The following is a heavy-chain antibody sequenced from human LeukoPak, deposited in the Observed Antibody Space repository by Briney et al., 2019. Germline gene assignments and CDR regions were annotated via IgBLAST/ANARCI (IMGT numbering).Heavy chain of an antibody. CDR2: IKQDGSEK. J-gene: IGHJ4*02. CDR3: ASMALSGYDFWSGFHRDY. Sequence: GGSLRLSCAASGFTFSSYWMSWVRQAPGKGLEWVANIKQDGSEKYYVDSVKGRFTISRDNAKNSLYLQMNSLRAEDTAVYYCASMALSGYDFWSGFHRDYWGQGTLVTVSS. D-gene: IGHD3-3*01. CDR1: GFTFSSYW. V-gene: IGHV3-7*01.